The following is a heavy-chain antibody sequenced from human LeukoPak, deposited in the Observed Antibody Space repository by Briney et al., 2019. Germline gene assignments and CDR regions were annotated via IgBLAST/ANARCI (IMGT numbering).Heavy chain of an antibody. CDR3: AREPHYYDSSGYFDY. D-gene: IGHD3-22*01. CDR2: IGSSGSTI. Sequence: GGSLRLSCAASGFTFSDYYMSWIRQAPGKGLEWVSYIGSSGSTIYYADSVKGRFTISRDNAKNSLYLQMNSLRAEDTAVYYCAREPHYYDSSGYFDYWGQGTLVTVSS. V-gene: IGHV3-11*01. CDR1: GFTFSDYY. J-gene: IGHJ4*02.